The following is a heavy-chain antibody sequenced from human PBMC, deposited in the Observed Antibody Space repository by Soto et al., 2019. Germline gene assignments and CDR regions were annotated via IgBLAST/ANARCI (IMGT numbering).Heavy chain of an antibody. CDR1: GGSISSGDYY. J-gene: IGHJ5*02. D-gene: IGHD3-16*01. V-gene: IGHV4-30-4*01. CDR3: ARDRAHLGWFDP. Sequence: SETLSLTCTVSGGSISSGDYYWSWIRQPPGKGLGWIGYIYYSGSTYYNPSLKSRVTISVDTSKNQFSLKLSSVTAADTAVYYCARDRAHLGWFDPWGQGTLVTVSS. CDR2: IYYSGST.